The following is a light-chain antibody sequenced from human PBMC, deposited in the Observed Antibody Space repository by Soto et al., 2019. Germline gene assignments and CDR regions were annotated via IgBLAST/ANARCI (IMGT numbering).Light chain of an antibody. CDR2: GAS. CDR1: HSVSTN. J-gene: IGKJ2*02. CDR3: QQYSNRPPCT. Sequence: EIVMTQSPATLSVSPGERATLSCRASHSVSTNLAWYQQKPGQAPRLLIYGASTRATGIPARFSGSGSGTEFTLTISSLQSIAFAVYYCQQYSNRPPCTFGQGTRLETK. V-gene: IGKV3-15*01.